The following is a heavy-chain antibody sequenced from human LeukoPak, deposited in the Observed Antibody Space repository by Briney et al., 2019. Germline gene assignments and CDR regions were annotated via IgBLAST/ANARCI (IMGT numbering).Heavy chain of an antibody. CDR1: GGSVSSTNYY. CDR3: ARGGSWDS. CDR2: IYHSGST. Sequence: SETLSLTCTVSGGSVSSTNYYWGWIRQPPGKGLEWIGEIYHSGSTNYNPSLKSRVTISVDKSKNQFSLKLTSVTAADTAVYYCARGGSWDSWGQGTLVTVSS. D-gene: IGHD2-15*01. J-gene: IGHJ4*02. V-gene: IGHV4-39*07.